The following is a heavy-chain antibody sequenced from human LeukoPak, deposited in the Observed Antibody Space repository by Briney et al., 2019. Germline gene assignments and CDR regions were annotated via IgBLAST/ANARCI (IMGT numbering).Heavy chain of an antibody. J-gene: IGHJ4*02. Sequence: QTLSLTCAISGDSVSSNSAAWNWIRQSPSRGLEWLGRTYYRSKWYNDYAVSVKSRITINPDTSKNQFSLQLNSVTPEDTAVYYCTSIAVAGTQVIDYWGQGTLVTVSS. CDR3: TSIAVAGTQVIDY. D-gene: IGHD6-19*01. CDR2: TYYRSKWYN. CDR1: GDSVSSNSAA. V-gene: IGHV6-1*01.